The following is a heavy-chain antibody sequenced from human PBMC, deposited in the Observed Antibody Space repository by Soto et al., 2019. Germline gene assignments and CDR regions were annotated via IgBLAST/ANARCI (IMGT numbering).Heavy chain of an antibody. V-gene: IGHV4-39*01. D-gene: IGHD1-1*01. Sequence: SESLSLACTVSGGSVVTSRYYWGWIRQPPGKGLEWLGHIYYSGNTYYHPSLKSRVTISVDTSRNQFSLRLSSVTAADTAVYYCARLPQEYNYYGMDVWGQGTTVTVSS. CDR3: ARLPQEYNYYGMDV. CDR1: GGSVVTSRYY. CDR2: IYYSGNT. J-gene: IGHJ6*02.